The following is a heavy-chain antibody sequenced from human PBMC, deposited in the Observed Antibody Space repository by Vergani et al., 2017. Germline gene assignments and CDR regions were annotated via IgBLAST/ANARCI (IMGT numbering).Heavy chain of an antibody. CDR3: ARGRRAAAGILIGYYYYMDV. J-gene: IGHJ6*03. V-gene: IGHV1-8*01. D-gene: IGHD6-13*01. CDR2: MNPHSGNT. Sequence: QVQLVQSGAEVKKPGASVKVSCKASGYTFTSYDINWVRQATGQGLEWMGWMNPHSGNTGYAQKFQGRVTMTRNTSISTAYMELSSLRSEDTAVYYCARGRRAAAGILIGYYYYMDVWGKGTTVTVSS. CDR1: GYTFTSYD.